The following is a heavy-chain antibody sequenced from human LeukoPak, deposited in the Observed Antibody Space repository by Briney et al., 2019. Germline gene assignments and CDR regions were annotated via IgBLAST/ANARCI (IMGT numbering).Heavy chain of an antibody. J-gene: IGHJ3*02. CDR3: ARGQYVLLWFGDDMGAFDI. CDR2: ISAYNGNT. Sequence: ASVKVYCKASGYTFASYGISWVRQAPGQGLEWMGWISAYNGNTNCAQKLQGRVTMATDTSTSTAYMELRSLRSDDTAVYYCARGQYVLLWFGDDMGAFDIWGQGTMVTVSS. CDR1: GYTFASYG. D-gene: IGHD3-10*01. V-gene: IGHV1-18*01.